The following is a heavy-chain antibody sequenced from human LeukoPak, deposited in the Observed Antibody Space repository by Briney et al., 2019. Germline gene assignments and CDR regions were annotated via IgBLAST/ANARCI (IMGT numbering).Heavy chain of an antibody. CDR2: ISDSGRST. CDR3: AKDMGSGRGYDAFDI. J-gene: IGHJ3*02. D-gene: IGHD6-19*01. Sequence: GSLRLSCAASGFTFSNYAMSWVRQAPGKGLEWVSAISDSGRSTYHADSVKGRFTISRDNSKNTLYLQMNSLRAEDTAVYYCAKDMGSGRGYDAFDIWGQGTMVTVSS. CDR1: GFTFSNYA. V-gene: IGHV3-23*01.